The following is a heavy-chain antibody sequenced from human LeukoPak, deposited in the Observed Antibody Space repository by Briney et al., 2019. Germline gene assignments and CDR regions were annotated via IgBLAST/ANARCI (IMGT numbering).Heavy chain of an antibody. CDR2: IYLGDSDT. CDR3: ARPRIAAAGYAFDI. J-gene: IGHJ3*02. Sequence: GESLKISCKDSGYSFTNYWIGWVRQMPGKGLEWMGIIYLGDSDTRYSPPFQGQVTISADKSINTAYLQWSSLKGSDTAMYYCARPRIAAAGYAFDIWGQGTMVTVSS. CDR1: GYSFTNYW. V-gene: IGHV5-51*01. D-gene: IGHD6-13*01.